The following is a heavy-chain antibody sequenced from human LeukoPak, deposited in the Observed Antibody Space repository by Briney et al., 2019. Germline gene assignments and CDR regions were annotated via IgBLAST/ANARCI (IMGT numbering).Heavy chain of an antibody. J-gene: IGHJ4*02. Sequence: ASVKVSCKASGYTFTGYYMHWVRQAPGQGLDWIGWINPNSGGTNYAQKFQGRVTMTRDPSISTAYMEVSRVRSDDTAVYYCARGSRFFYGYGQGTYYLDYWGQGPLVSVSS. CDR3: ARGSRFFYGYGQGTYYLDY. D-gene: IGHD5-18*01. CDR1: GYTFTGYY. V-gene: IGHV1-2*02. CDR2: INPNSGGT.